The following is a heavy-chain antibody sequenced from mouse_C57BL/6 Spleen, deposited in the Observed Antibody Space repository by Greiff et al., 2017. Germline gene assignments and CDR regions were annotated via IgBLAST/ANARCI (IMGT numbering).Heavy chain of an antibody. V-gene: IGHV2-2*01. CDR3: ARERENYDYAYAMDY. J-gene: IGHJ4*01. CDR2: IWSGGST. D-gene: IGHD2-4*01. Sequence: QVHVKQSGPGLVQPSQSLSITCTVSGFSLTSYGVHWVRQSPGKGLEWLGVIWSGGSTDYNAAFISRLSISKDNSKSQVFFKMNSLQADDTAIYYCARERENYDYAYAMDYWGQGTSVTVSS. CDR1: GFSLTSYG.